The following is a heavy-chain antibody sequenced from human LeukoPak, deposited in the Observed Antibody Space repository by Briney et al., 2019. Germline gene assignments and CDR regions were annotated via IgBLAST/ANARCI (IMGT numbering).Heavy chain of an antibody. J-gene: IGHJ5*02. CDR1: GFTFSSYA. Sequence: GRSLRLSCAASGFTFSSYAMHWVRQAPGKGLEWVAVISYDGSNKYYADSVKGRFTISRDNSKNTLYLQMNSLRAEDTAVYYCARDRYCSGTSCYNWFDPWGQGTLVTVSS. D-gene: IGHD2-2*01. CDR2: ISYDGSNK. V-gene: IGHV3-30-3*01. CDR3: ARDRYCSGTSCYNWFDP.